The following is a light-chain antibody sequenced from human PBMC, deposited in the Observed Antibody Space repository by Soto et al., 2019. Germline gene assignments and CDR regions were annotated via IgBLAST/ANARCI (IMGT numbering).Light chain of an antibody. CDR1: QSVTSTY. J-gene: IGKJ2*01. V-gene: IGKV3-20*01. Sequence: EIVLSQSPGTLSLSPGERATLSCRASQSVTSTYLAWYQQKPGQAPRVVIYDASTRATGVPERFSGSVSGTDFTLTISRLEPEDFAVYCCQQYDRSPYTFGQGTKVDIK. CDR3: QQYDRSPYT. CDR2: DAS.